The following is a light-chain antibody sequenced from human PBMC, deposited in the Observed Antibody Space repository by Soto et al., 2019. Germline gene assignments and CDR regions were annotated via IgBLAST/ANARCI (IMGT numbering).Light chain of an antibody. Sequence: DIQMTQSPSTLSASVGDRVTISCRASQSVGSNLAWYQQKPGKVPKLLIFHASTLEPGVPSRFSGSRSGTEFILSISILQPDDFATYYCQHYGVYPYAFGQGTKVDIK. CDR3: QHYGVYPYA. J-gene: IGKJ2*01. CDR2: HAS. V-gene: IGKV1-5*03. CDR1: QSVGSN.